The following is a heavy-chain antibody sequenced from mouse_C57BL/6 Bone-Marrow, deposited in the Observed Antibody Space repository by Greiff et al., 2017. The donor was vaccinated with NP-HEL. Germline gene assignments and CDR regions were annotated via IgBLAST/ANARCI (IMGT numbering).Heavy chain of an antibody. J-gene: IGHJ3*01. CDR3: ARGYGPLAY. D-gene: IGHD2-10*02. CDR2: INPSTGGT. CDR1: GYSFTGYY. V-gene: IGHV1-42*01. Sequence: EVQLQESGPELVKPGASVKISCKASGYSFTGYYMNWVKQSPEKSLEWIGEINPSTGGTTYNQKFKAKATLTVDKSSSAAYMQLKSLTSEDSAVYYCARGYGPLAYWGQGTLVTVSA.